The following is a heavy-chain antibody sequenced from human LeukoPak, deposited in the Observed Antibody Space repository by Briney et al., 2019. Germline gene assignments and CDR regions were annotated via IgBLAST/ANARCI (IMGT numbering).Heavy chain of an antibody. CDR1: GDSISSSSHY. CDR2: TYYRGST. Sequence: SETLSLTCSVSGDSISSSSHYWGWIRQSPGKGLEWIGNTYYRGSTYYNPSLKGRVTISVDTSKNQFSLTLTSVSAADTAVYYCARGGRRGLYYFDSWGQGTLVTVSS. D-gene: IGHD1-26*01. CDR3: ARGGRRGLYYFDS. V-gene: IGHV4-39*07. J-gene: IGHJ4*02.